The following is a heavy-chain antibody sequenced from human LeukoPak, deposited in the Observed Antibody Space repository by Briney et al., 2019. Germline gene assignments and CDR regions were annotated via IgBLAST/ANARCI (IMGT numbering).Heavy chain of an antibody. CDR2: ISASGGST. J-gene: IGHJ4*02. V-gene: IGHV3-23*01. CDR3: AREPLDY. Sequence: GGSLRLSCAASGFTFSSSAMSWVRQVPGKGLEWVSGISASGGSTYYADSVKGRFTISRDNAKNSLFLQMNSLRGEDTAVYYCAREPLDYWGQGTLVTVSS. CDR1: GFTFSSSA.